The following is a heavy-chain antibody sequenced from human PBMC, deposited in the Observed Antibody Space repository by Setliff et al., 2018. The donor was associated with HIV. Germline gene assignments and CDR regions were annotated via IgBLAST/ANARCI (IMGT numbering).Heavy chain of an antibody. V-gene: IGHV1-2*04. Sequence: ASVKVSCKASGYTFTGYYMHWVRQAPGQGLEWMGWINPNNGGTTYAQKFQGWITMTRDTSISTAYMELSRLRSDDTAVYYCARGMDYYDTSGYYQYYFDYWGQGTLVTVSS. D-gene: IGHD3-22*01. CDR2: INPNNGGT. CDR1: GYTFTGYY. CDR3: ARGMDYYDTSGYYQYYFDY. J-gene: IGHJ4*02.